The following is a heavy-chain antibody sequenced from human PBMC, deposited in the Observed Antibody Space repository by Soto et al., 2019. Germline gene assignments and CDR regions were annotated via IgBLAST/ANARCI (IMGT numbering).Heavy chain of an antibody. CDR2: ISAYNGDT. J-gene: IGHJ6*02. Sequence: QVQLVQSGAEVKRPGASVKVSCKASGYSFATHSFSWVRQAPGQGLQWMGWISAYNGDTNYAQKLQGRVTMTTDTSTSTAYMELRSLRSDDTAVYYCARGGGSGIPDYYYGMDVWGQGTTVTVSS. V-gene: IGHV1-18*01. CDR3: ARGGGSGIPDYYYGMDV. D-gene: IGHD3-10*01. CDR1: GYSFATHS.